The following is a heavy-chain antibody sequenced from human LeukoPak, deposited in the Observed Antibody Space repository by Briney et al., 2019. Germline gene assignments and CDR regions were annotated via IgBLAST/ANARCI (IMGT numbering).Heavy chain of an antibody. J-gene: IGHJ6*03. Sequence: GGSLRLSCAASGFTFSSYSMNWVRQAPGKGLEWVSSISSSSSYIYYADSVKGRFTISRDNAKNSLYLQMNSLRAEDTAVYYCASVGEPGGAGYYYYMDVWGKGTTVTVSS. CDR3: ASVGEPGGAGYYYYMDV. CDR1: GFTFSSYS. D-gene: IGHD1-26*01. CDR2: ISSSSSYI. V-gene: IGHV3-21*01.